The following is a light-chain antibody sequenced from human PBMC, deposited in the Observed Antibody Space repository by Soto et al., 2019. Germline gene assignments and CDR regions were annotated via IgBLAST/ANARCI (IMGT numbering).Light chain of an antibody. CDR3: CSYRDTTTVV. V-gene: IGLV2-23*01. Sequence: QSALTQPASVSGSPGQSITISCTGTRNYNLVSWFQLHPGEAPKLLIYEDTKRPSGVSDRFSGSKSGNTASLTISWLRAEDEDDYHCCSYRDTTTVVFGGGTKVTVL. CDR1: RNYNL. CDR2: EDT. J-gene: IGLJ2*01.